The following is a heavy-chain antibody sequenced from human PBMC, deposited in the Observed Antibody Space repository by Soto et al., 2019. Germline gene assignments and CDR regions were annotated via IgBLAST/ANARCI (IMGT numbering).Heavy chain of an antibody. CDR1: GFTFSSYG. CDR3: ARATTMIVVVITFDY. D-gene: IGHD3-22*01. J-gene: IGHJ4*02. Sequence: PGGSLRLSCAASGFTFSSYGMHWVRQAPGKVLEWVAVISYDGSNKYYADSVKGRFTISRDNSKNTLYLQMNSLRAEDTAVYYFARATTMIVVVITFDYWGQGTLVTVSS. V-gene: IGHV3-30*03. CDR2: ISYDGSNK.